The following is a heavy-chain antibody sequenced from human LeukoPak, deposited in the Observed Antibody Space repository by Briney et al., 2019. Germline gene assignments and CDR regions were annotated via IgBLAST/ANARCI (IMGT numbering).Heavy chain of an antibody. D-gene: IGHD2-21*02. V-gene: IGHV3-23*01. CDR3: AKVDTDGYCGGDCSFDFDY. CDR2: ISGSGGST. J-gene: IGHJ4*02. CDR1: GFTFSSYA. Sequence: GGSLRLSCAASGFTFSSYAMSWVRQAPGKGLEWVSAISGSGGSTYYADSVKGRFTISRDNSKNTLYLQMNSLRAENTAVYYCAKVDTDGYCGGDCSFDFDYWGQGTLVTVSS.